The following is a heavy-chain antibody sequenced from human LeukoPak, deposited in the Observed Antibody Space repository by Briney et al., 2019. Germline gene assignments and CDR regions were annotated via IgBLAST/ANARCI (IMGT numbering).Heavy chain of an antibody. V-gene: IGHV3-11*06. CDR1: GFTFSDYY. CDR2: ISSSSSYT. CDR3: ARQNSSSWYHYYYYYYGMDV. Sequence: GGSLRLSCAASGFTFSDYYMRWIRQAPGKGLEWVSYISSSSSYTNYADSVKGRFTISRDNAKNSLYLQMNSLRAEDTAVYYCARQNSSSWYHYYYYYYGMDVWGKGTTVTVSS. D-gene: IGHD6-13*01. J-gene: IGHJ6*04.